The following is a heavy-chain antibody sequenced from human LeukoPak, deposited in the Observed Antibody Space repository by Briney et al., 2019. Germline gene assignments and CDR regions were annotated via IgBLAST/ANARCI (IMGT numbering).Heavy chain of an antibody. CDR3: ARDSDSYGPDFDY. Sequence: SETLSLTCTVSGGSISRYYWSWIRQPAGKGLEWIGRIYTSGSTNYNPSLKSRVSMSVDTPKNQFSLKLSSVTAEDTAIYYCARDSDSYGPDFDYRGQGTLVTVSS. V-gene: IGHV4-4*07. J-gene: IGHJ4*02. CDR1: GGSISRYY. D-gene: IGHD5-18*01. CDR2: IYTSGST.